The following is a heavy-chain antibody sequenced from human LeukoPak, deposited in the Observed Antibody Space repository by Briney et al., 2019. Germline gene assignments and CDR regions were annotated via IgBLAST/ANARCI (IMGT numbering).Heavy chain of an antibody. CDR2: IYYTGRT. J-gene: IGHJ4*02. CDR1: GGSINSNYWY. V-gene: IGHV4-59*01. CDR3: ARESAVAGITALDY. D-gene: IGHD6-19*01. Sequence: PSETLSLTCTISGGSINSNYWYWSWIRQPPGKGLEWIGYIYYTGRTKNNPSLKSRVTISIDTSKNQFSLKLTSVTAADTAVYYCARESAVAGITALDYWGQGTLATVSS.